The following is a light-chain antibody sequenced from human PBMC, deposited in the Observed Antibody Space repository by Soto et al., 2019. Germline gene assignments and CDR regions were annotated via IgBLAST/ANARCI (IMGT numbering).Light chain of an antibody. CDR1: QSVSSAY. CDR2: AAS. V-gene: IGKV3-20*01. Sequence: IVLTQYPGTLSLSPGERATLSCRPSQSVSSAYLAWYQQKPGQGPRLLLYAASHRATGIPDRFSGSGSGTDFPLTISRLEPEDFAVYYCQHYGTSWTFGQGTKVEIK. CDR3: QHYGTSWT. J-gene: IGKJ1*01.